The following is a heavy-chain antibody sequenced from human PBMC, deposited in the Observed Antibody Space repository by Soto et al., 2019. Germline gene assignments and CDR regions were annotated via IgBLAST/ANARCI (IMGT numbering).Heavy chain of an antibody. D-gene: IGHD3-3*01. CDR3: ASQTYYDFWSGYYPHFDY. CDR2: IYYSGST. Sequence: SETLSLTCTVSGGTISSYYWSWIRQPPGKGLEWIGYIYYSGSTNYNPSLKSRVTISVDTSKNQFSLKLSSVTAADTAVYYCASQTYYDFWSGYYPHFDYWGQGTLVTVSS. CDR1: GGTISSYY. J-gene: IGHJ4*02. V-gene: IGHV4-59*08.